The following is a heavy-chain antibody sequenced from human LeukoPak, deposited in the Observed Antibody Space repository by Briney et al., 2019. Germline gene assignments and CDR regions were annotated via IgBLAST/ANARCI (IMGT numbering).Heavy chain of an antibody. CDR3: AKILTDFDY. V-gene: IGHV3-74*01. Sequence: PGGSLRLSCAASGFAFSAYWMHWVRQAPGKGLEWVSRINSDGSNTNYADSMKGRFTVSRDNAKNTLYLQMNGLRAEDTAVYYCAKILTDFDYWGQGTLVTVSS. CDR1: GFAFSAYW. CDR2: INSDGSNT. J-gene: IGHJ4*02.